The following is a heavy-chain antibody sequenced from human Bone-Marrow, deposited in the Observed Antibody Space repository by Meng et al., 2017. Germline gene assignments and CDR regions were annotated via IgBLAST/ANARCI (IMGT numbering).Heavy chain of an antibody. D-gene: IGHD5-12*01. J-gene: IGHJ4*02. CDR2: MNPNSGNT. CDR3: VGEGGYDNSDY. Sequence: ASVKVSCKASGYTFTSYDSNWVRQATGQGLEWMGWMNPNSGNTGYAQKFQGRVTMTRNTPISTAYMELSSLRSEATAVYYCVGEGGYDNSDYWGQGTLVTVSS. V-gene: IGHV1-8*01. CDR1: GYTFTSYD.